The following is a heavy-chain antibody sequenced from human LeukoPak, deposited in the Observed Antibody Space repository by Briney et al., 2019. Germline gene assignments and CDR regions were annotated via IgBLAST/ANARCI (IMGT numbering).Heavy chain of an antibody. CDR3: ARGPYYYDSSTYYFDY. J-gene: IGHJ4*02. D-gene: IGHD3-22*01. V-gene: IGHV4-59*01. CDR2: IYYTGST. CDR1: GGSISTFY. Sequence: SETLSLTCTVSGGSISTFYWSWIRQPPGKGLEWIGYIYYTGSTNYNSSLKSRVTISVDTSKNQFSLKLNSVTAADTAVYYYARGPYYYDSSTYYFDYWGQGTLVTVSS.